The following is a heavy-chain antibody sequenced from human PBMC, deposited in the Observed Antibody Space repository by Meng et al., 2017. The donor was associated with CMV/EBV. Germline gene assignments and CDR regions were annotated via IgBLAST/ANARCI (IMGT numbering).Heavy chain of an antibody. J-gene: IGHJ4*02. D-gene: IGHD3-10*01. CDR1: GFNVRDKY. CDR3: TGDSVSNPNLDY. CDR2: IYRGDNT. Sequence: EWPLVGSGGGLGQPGGSLRLSCGACGFNVRDKYMSWVRQAPGKGLEWVCIIYRGDNTYYIDSVKNRFTVSRDNSKNTMYLQMNSLRVEDTAVYYCTGDSVSNPNLDYWGQGTLVTVSS. V-gene: IGHV3-66*01.